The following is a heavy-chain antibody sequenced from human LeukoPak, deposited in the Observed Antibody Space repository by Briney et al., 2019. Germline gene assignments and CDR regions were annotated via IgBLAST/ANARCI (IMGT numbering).Heavy chain of an antibody. CDR3: ARVVAAAGNNWFDP. CDR2: IHDSGST. V-gene: IGHV4-30-4*07. D-gene: IGHD6-13*01. CDR1: GDSISSGGYP. Sequence: SETLSLTCAVSGDSISSGGYPWRWIRQTPGKGLEWIAYIHDSGSTYNNPSLKSRLSISIDTSKNQFSLKLNSVTAADTAVYYCARVVAAAGNNWFDPWGQGTLVTVSS. J-gene: IGHJ5*02.